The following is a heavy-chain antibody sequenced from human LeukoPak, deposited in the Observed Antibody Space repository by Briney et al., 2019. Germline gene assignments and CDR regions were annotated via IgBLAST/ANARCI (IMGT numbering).Heavy chain of an antibody. CDR1: GVSISAYY. CDR2: IYTSGIT. Sequence: SETLSLTCTVSGVSISAYYWTWIRQPAGKGLEWIGRIYTSGITNYNPSLESRLTMSLDTSKNQISLRLSSVTAADTAVYYCARKDGDFWGQGTLVTVSS. V-gene: IGHV4-4*07. CDR3: ARKDGDF. J-gene: IGHJ4*02.